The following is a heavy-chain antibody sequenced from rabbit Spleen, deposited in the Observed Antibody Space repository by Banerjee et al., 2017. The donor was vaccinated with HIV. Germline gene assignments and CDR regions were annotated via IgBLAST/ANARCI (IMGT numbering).Heavy chain of an antibody. CDR2: IAGSGSGFT. CDR1: GFSFSSNDY. V-gene: IGHV1S40*01. Sequence: QSLEESGGDLVKPGASLTLTCTASGFSFSSNDYMCWVRQAPGKGLEWISCIAGSGSGFTYSATWAKGRFTCSKTSSTTVTLQMTSLTVADTATYFCARGSATMTMVITGFYFNLWGPGTLVTVS. D-gene: IGHD2-1*01. J-gene: IGHJ4*01. CDR3: ARGSATMTMVITGFYFNL.